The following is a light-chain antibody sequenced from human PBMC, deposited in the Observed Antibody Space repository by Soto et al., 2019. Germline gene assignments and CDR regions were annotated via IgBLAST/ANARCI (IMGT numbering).Light chain of an antibody. CDR3: SSYTTSTTYV. CDR2: DVT. V-gene: IGLV2-14*01. Sequence: QSVLTQPASVSGSPGQSITISCTGTSSDVGAYNYVSWYQQYPGKAPQLIIYDVTNRPSGVSSRFSGSKSGNTASLAISGLQAGDEADYYCSSYTTSTTYVFGTGTQLTVL. CDR1: SSDVGAYNY. J-gene: IGLJ1*01.